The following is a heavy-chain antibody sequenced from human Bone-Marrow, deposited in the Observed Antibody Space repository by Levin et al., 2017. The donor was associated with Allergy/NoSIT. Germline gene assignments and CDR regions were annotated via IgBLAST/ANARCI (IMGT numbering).Heavy chain of an antibody. D-gene: IGHD4-11*01. V-gene: IGHV4-30-4*01. J-gene: IGHJ5*02. CDR1: GGSISSGDYY. CDR3: ARDRVVYSNYADWFDP. Sequence: SCTVSGGSISSGDYYWSWIRQPPGKGLEWIGYIYYSGSTYYNPSLKSRVTISVDTSKNQFSLKLSSVTAADTAVYYCARDRVVYSNYADWFDPWGQGTLVTVSS. CDR2: IYYSGST.